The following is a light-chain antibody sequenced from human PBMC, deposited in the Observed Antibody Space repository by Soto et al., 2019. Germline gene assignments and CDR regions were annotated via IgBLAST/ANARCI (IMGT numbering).Light chain of an antibody. CDR1: QSISSY. CDR2: AAS. CDR3: QQSYSTPSNT. Sequence: DIQMTQSPSSLSASVGDRVTITCRASQSISSYLNWYQQKPGKAPKLLIYAASSLQSGVPSRFSRSGSGTDFTLTISSLQPEDFATYYCQQSYSTPSNTFGQGTKLEIK. J-gene: IGKJ2*01. V-gene: IGKV1-39*01.